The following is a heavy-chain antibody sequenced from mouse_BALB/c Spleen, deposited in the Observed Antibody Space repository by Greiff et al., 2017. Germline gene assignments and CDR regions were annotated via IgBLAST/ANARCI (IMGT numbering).Heavy chain of an antibody. CDR1: GYAFSSYW. J-gene: IGHJ2*01. Sequence: QVQLQQSGAELVRPGSSVKISCKASGYAFSSYWMNWVKQRPGQGLEWIGQIYPGDGDTNYNGKFKGKATLTADKSSSTAYMQLSSLTSEDSAVYFCARRLTGTAYYFDYWGQGTTLTVSS. D-gene: IGHD4-1*01. CDR2: IYPGDGDT. V-gene: IGHV1-80*01. CDR3: ARRLTGTAYYFDY.